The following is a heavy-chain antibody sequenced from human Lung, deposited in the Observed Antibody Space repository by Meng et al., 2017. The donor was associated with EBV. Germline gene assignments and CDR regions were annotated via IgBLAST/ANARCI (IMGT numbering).Heavy chain of an antibody. V-gene: IGHV3-30*18. CDR1: GFPFSSYG. CDR2: ISHEGSKK. D-gene: IGHD3-10*01. J-gene: IGHJ4*02. CDR3: ANSRGRLAVIESLEY. Sequence: VGEGGALVQPGSSLSLSCPAPGFPFSSYGMHWVRQAPGKGLEWVSLISHEGSKKYYADFVKGRFTISRDNSKNTLYLQMNSLRAEDTAIYYCANSRGRLAVIESLEYWGQGTLVTVSS.